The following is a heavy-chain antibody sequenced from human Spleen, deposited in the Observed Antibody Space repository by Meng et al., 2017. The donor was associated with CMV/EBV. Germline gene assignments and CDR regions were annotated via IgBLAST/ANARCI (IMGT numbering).Heavy chain of an antibody. Sequence: GESLKISCAASGFTFSSYEMKWVRQAPGKGLEWVAFIRYDGSDKYYADSVKGRFTISRDNSKNTLYLQMSSLRVDDTAVYYCASRGTPYDFSEEGRFDPWGQGTLVTVSS. J-gene: IGHJ5*02. CDR1: GFTFSSYE. D-gene: IGHD3-3*01. V-gene: IGHV3-30*02. CDR2: IRYDGSDK. CDR3: ASRGTPYDFSEEGRFDP.